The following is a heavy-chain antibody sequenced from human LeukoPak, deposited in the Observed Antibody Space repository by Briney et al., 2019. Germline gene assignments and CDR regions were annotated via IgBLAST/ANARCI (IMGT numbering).Heavy chain of an antibody. V-gene: IGHV5-51*01. J-gene: IGHJ4*02. Sequence: GESLKISCKVSGNSLTSNWIGGVRQMPGKGLEWMGIIYPGDSDTRYSPSFQGQVTISADKSISTAYLQWSSLKASDTAMYYCARREDSSSWHYFVYWARRTLVTVSS. CDR3: ARREDSSSWHYFVY. CDR1: GNSLTSNW. CDR2: IYPGDSDT. D-gene: IGHD6-13*01.